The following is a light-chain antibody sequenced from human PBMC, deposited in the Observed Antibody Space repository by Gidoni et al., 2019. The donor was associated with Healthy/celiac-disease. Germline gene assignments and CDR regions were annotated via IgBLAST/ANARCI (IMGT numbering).Light chain of an antibody. Sequence: IVMTQSPLSLPVTPGEPASISSRYTQSLLHSNGYNSLDWYLQKPGQSPQLLISLGSNRASGVPDRFSGSGSGTDFTLKISRVEAEDVGVYYCMQALQTPYTFGQGTKLEIK. CDR3: MQALQTPYT. V-gene: IGKV2-28*01. J-gene: IGKJ2*01. CDR1: QSLLHSNGYNS. CDR2: LGS.